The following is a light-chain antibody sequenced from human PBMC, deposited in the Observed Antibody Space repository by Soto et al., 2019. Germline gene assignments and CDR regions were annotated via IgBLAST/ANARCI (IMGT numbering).Light chain of an antibody. V-gene: IGKV3-20*01. CDR1: QSVSSSY. CDR2: GAS. Sequence: EIVLTQSPGTLSLSPGERATLSCRASQSVSSSYLAWYQQKPGQAPRLLIYGASSRATGIPYRFSGSGSGTDFTLTISRLEPGDFAVYYCQQYGSSPTWTFGQGTKVDIK. J-gene: IGKJ1*01. CDR3: QQYGSSPTWT.